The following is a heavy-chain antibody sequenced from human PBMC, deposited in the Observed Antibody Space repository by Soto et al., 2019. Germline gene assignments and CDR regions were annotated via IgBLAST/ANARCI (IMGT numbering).Heavy chain of an antibody. CDR2: IIPIFGTA. CDR3: ARDPGTTQYYYYGMDV. CDR1: GGSFSSYA. J-gene: IGHJ6*02. V-gene: IGHV1-69*13. Sequence: GASVKVSCKASGGSFSSYAISWVRQAPGQGLEWMGGIIPIFGTANYAQKFQGRVTITADESTSTAYMELSSLRSEDTAVYYCARDPGTTQYYYYGMDVWGQGTTVTVSS. D-gene: IGHD1-1*01.